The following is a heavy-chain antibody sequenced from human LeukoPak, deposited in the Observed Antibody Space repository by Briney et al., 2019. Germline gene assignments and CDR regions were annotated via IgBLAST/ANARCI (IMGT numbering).Heavy chain of an antibody. J-gene: IGHJ3*02. CDR2: INPNSGGT. V-gene: IGHV1-2*02. CDR3: ARSHPRITYSSSFGAGAFDI. Sequence: GASVKVSCKASGYTFTGYYMHWVRQAPGQGLEWMGWINPNSGGTNYAQKFQGRVTMTRDTSISTAYMELSRLRSDDTAVYYCARSHPRITYSSSFGAGAFDIWGQGTMVTVSS. D-gene: IGHD6-6*01. CDR1: GYTFTGYY.